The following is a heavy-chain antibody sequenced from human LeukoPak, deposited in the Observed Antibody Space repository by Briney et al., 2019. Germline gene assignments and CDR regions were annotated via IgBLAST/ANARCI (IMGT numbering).Heavy chain of an antibody. CDR2: IYYSGST. Sequence: PSETLSLTCTVSGYSISSGYYWGWIRQPPGKGLEWIGSIYYSGSTYYNPSLKSRVTISVDTSKNQFSLKLSSVTAADTAVYYCARHSEGPGNYWGQGTLVTVSS. J-gene: IGHJ4*02. V-gene: IGHV4-38-2*02. CDR3: ARHSEGPGNY. D-gene: IGHD3-10*01. CDR1: GYSISSGYY.